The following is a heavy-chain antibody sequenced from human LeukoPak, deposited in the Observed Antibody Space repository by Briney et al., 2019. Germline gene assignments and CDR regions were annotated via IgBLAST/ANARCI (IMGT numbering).Heavy chain of an antibody. CDR3: ARHTGTTSLYGRGLTIDY. CDR2: IYYSGST. D-gene: IGHD1-1*01. CDR1: GGSISSYY. V-gene: IGHV4-59*08. J-gene: IGHJ4*02. Sequence: SETLSLTCTVSGGSISSYYWSWIRQPPGKGLEWIGYIYYSGSTNYNPSLKSRVTISVDTSKNQFSLKLSSVTAADTAVYYCARHTGTTSLYGRGLTIDYWGQGTLVTVSS.